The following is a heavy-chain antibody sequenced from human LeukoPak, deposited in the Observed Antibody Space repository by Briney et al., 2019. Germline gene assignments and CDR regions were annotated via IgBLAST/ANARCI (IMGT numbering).Heavy chain of an antibody. D-gene: IGHD2-15*01. CDR3: ARDTGCSGGSCYSFYDY. CDR2: IKEDGSGK. Sequence: GGSLRLSCAASGFTFSSYAMSWVRQAPGKGLEWVANIKEDGSGKYYVDSVKGRFTTSRDNAKNSLYLQMNSLRAEDTAVYYCARDTGCSGGSCYSFYDYWGQGTLVTVSS. V-gene: IGHV3-7*01. J-gene: IGHJ4*02. CDR1: GFTFSSYA.